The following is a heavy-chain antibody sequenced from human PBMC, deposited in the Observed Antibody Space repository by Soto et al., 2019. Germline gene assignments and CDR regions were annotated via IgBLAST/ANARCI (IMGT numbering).Heavy chain of an antibody. Sequence: QLQLQESGPGLLKPSETLSLTCTVSGGSISSSTYYWGWIRQPPGKGLEWIGSIYYNGSTYYNPSIKSPITILVDTSKNQFSLKLSCVTAADTAVYYCARRSRYNGSPAPWGQGTLVTVSS. CDR1: GGSISSSTYY. CDR2: IYYNGST. J-gene: IGHJ5*02. V-gene: IGHV4-39*01. CDR3: ARRSRYNGSPAP. D-gene: IGHD1-26*01.